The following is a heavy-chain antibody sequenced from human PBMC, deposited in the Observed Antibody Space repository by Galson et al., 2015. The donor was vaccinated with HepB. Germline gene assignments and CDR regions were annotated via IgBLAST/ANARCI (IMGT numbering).Heavy chain of an antibody. CDR2: INAGNGNT. V-gene: IGHV1-3*01. Sequence: SVKVSCKASGYTLTSYAMHWVRQAPGQRLEWMGWINAGNGNTKYSQKFQGRVTITRDTSASTAYMELSSLRSEDTAVYYCARGDFWSGYYRGSAFDYWGQGTLVTVSS. D-gene: IGHD3-3*01. J-gene: IGHJ4*02. CDR1: GYTLTSYA. CDR3: ARGDFWSGYYRGSAFDY.